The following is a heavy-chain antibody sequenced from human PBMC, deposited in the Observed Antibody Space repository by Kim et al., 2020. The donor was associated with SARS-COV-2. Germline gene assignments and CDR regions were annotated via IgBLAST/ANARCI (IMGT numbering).Heavy chain of an antibody. CDR3: ARDGGGSPLSDY. V-gene: IGHV1-18*01. Sequence: TNHDTKLPGRVTMTPDTSTSTAYMELRSLRSDDTAVYYCARDGGGSPLSDYWGQGTLVTVSS. CDR2: T. D-gene: IGHD3-16*01. J-gene: IGHJ4*02.